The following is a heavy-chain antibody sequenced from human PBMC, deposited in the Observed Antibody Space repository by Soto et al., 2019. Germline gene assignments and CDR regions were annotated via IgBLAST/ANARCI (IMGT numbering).Heavy chain of an antibody. J-gene: IGHJ4*02. CDR2: INHSGST. CDR3: ARGVATVVTSYFDY. D-gene: IGHD5-12*01. V-gene: IGHV4-34*01. CDR1: GGSFSGYY. Sequence: QVQLQQWGAGLLKPSETLSLTCAVYGGSFSGYYWSWIRQPPGKGLEWIGEINHSGSTNYNPSLNTRVTISVDTSKTQFSLKLSSVTAADTAVYYCARGVATVVTSYFDYWGQGTLVTVSS.